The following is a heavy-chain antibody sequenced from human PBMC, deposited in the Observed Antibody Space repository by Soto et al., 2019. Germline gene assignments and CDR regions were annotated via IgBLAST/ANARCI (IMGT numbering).Heavy chain of an antibody. Sequence: PSVKVSCKASGYTFTGYYMHWVRQAPGQGLEWMGWINPNSGGTNYAQKFQGRVTMTRDTSISTAYMELSRLRSDDTAVYYCARGSYNWNYSGPFDIWGQGTMVTVSS. V-gene: IGHV1-2*02. CDR2: INPNSGGT. D-gene: IGHD1-7*01. CDR1: GYTFTGYY. J-gene: IGHJ3*02. CDR3: ARGSYNWNYSGPFDI.